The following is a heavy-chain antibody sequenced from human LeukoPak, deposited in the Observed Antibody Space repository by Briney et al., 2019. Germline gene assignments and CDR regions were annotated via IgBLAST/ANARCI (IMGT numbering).Heavy chain of an antibody. CDR1: GGSISSYY. J-gene: IGHJ3*02. V-gene: IGHV4-59*01. CDR3: ARDRPCGGDCYPLAFDI. CDR2: IYYSGST. Sequence: SETLSLTCTVSGGSISSYYWSWIRRPPGKGLEWIGYIYYSGSTNYNPSLKSRVTISVDTSKNQFSLKLSSVTAADTAVYYCARDRPCGGDCYPLAFDIWGQGTMVTVSS. D-gene: IGHD2-21*02.